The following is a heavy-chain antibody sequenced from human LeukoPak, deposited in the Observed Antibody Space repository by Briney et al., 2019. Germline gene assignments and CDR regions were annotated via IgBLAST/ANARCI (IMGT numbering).Heavy chain of an antibody. CDR3: AKTHYYDSSGVPGDY. V-gene: IGHV3-30*18. D-gene: IGHD3-22*01. Sequence: GGSLRLSCAASGFTFSSYGMHWVRQAPGKGLEWVAVISHDGSNPYYADSVKGRFTISRDNSKNTLYLQMSSLRAEDTAVYYCAKTHYYDSSGVPGDYWGQGTLVTVSS. J-gene: IGHJ4*02. CDR2: ISHDGSNP. CDR1: GFTFSSYG.